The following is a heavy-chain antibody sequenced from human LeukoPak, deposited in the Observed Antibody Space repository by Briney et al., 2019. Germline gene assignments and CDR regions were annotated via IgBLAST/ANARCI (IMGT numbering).Heavy chain of an antibody. D-gene: IGHD3-3*01. CDR3: ARDLAVDYDFWSGYTDYYYGMDV. Sequence: PGGSLRLSCAASGFTFSSYAMTWVRQAPGKGLEWVSSISSSSSYIYYADSVKGRFTISRDNAKNSLYLQMNSLRAEDTAVYYCARDLAVDYDFWSGYTDYYYGMDVWGQGTTVTVSS. J-gene: IGHJ6*02. CDR1: GFTFSSYA. CDR2: ISSSSSYI. V-gene: IGHV3-21*01.